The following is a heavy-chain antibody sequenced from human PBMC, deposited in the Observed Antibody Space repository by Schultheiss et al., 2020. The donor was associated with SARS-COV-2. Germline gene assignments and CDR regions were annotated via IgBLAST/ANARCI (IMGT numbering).Heavy chain of an antibody. V-gene: IGHV5-51*01. CDR3: ARARAGRSIGGVPDY. CDR2: IYPGDSDT. D-gene: IGHD3-3*01. Sequence: GESLKISCKASGYSFTSYWIGWVRQMPGKGLEWMGIIYPGDSDTRYSPSFQGQVTISADKSISTAYLQWSSLKASDTAMYYCARARAGRSIGGVPDYWGQGTLVTVSS. J-gene: IGHJ4*02. CDR1: GYSFTSYW.